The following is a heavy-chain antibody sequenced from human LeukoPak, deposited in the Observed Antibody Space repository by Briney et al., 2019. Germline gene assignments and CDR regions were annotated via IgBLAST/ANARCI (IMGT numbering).Heavy chain of an antibody. Sequence: GGSLRLSCAASGFTVSSNYMSWVRQAPGKGLDWVSVIYSGGSTYYADSVKGRFTISRDNSKNTLYLQMNSLRAEDTAVYYCARAARQDYYFDYWGQGTLVTVSS. CDR3: ARAARQDYYFDY. J-gene: IGHJ4*02. V-gene: IGHV3-66*02. CDR2: IYSGGST. CDR1: GFTVSSNY. D-gene: IGHD6-6*01.